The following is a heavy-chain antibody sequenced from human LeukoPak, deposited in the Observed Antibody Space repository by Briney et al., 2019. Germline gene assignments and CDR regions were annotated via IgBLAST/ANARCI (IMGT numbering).Heavy chain of an antibody. CDR1: GGSISSYY. CDR2: IYTSGST. Sequence: PSETLSLTCTVSGGSISSYYWSWIRQPAGKGLEWIGRIYTSGSTNYNPSLKSRVTMSVDTSKNQFSLKLSSVTAADTAVYYCARGAGHQLPPYYYYMDVWGKGTTVTVSS. D-gene: IGHD2-2*01. CDR3: ARGAGHQLPPYYYYMDV. V-gene: IGHV4-4*07. J-gene: IGHJ6*03.